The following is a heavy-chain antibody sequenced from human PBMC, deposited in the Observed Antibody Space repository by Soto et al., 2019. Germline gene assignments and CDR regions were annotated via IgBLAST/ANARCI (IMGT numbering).Heavy chain of an antibody. J-gene: IGHJ6*02. Sequence: SETLSLICAVYGGSFSGYYWSWIRQPPGKGLKWSGEINHSGSTNYNPSLKSRVTISVDTSKNQFSLKLSSVTAADTAVYYCARGKPAMRWSGYYGVYYYYGMGVWGQGTTVTVSS. CDR2: INHSGST. CDR3: ARGKPAMRWSGYYGVYYYYGMGV. V-gene: IGHV4-34*01. D-gene: IGHD3-3*01. CDR1: GGSFSGYY.